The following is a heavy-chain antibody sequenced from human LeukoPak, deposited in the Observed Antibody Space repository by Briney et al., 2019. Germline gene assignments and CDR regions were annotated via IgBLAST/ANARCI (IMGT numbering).Heavy chain of an antibody. CDR1: GYTFTIYG. J-gene: IGHJ4*02. D-gene: IGHD4-17*01. CDR3: ARGLTTGEPGDY. CDR2: ISAYNGNT. Sequence: GASVKVSCKSSGYTFTIYGISWVRQAPGQGLEWMGWISAYNGNTNYAQTLRGRVTMTTDTSTSTAYMELRSLRSDDTAVYYCARGLTTGEPGDYWGQGTLVTVSS. V-gene: IGHV1-18*01.